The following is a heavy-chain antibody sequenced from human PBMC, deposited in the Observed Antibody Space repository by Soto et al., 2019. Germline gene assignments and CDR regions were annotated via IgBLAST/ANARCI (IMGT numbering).Heavy chain of an antibody. D-gene: IGHD3-10*01. CDR3: ATSFGSGSRALDY. V-gene: IGHV1-69*02. CDR2: FNPILSVS. Sequence: QVQLVQSGAEVKKPGSSVKVSCKASGDTFNFYTINWVRQAPGLGLEWMGRFNPILSVSNSALKFQGRVTLTADKSPSTDYMVLSSLRSEDTAIYYCATSFGSGSRALDYWGQGARVTVSS. CDR1: GDTFNFYT. J-gene: IGHJ4*02.